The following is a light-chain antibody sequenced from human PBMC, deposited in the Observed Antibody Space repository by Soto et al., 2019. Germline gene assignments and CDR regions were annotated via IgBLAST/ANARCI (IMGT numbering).Light chain of an antibody. CDR2: GAS. J-gene: IGKJ1*01. CDR3: QHYNGYSEA. CDR1: ESISSD. Sequence: EIVLTQSHSTLSASLGARATLSCRASESISSDLAWYQQKPGKAPKLLIYGASTLESGVPSRFSGTGSGTEFTLTISSLQPDDLATYYCQHYNGYSEAFGQGTKVDIK. V-gene: IGKV1-5*01.